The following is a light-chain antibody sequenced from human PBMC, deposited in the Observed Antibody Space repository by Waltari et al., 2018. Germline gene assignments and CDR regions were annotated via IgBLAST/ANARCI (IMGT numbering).Light chain of an antibody. CDR1: QSPVHSDGNTY. Sequence: VVMTQSPLSLPGTLGQPASIPCRSSQSPVHSDGNTYLEWFQQRPGQSPRRLIYKVSNRDSGVPDRFSGSGSGTDFTLKISRVEAEDVGLYYCMQVTHWPHTFGQGTSLEI. CDR2: KVS. V-gene: IGKV2-30*02. J-gene: IGKJ2*01. CDR3: MQVTHWPHT.